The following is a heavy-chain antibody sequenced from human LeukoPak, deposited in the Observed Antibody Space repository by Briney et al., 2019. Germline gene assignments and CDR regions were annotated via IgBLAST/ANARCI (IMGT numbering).Heavy chain of an antibody. J-gene: IGHJ4*02. CDR2: IKSKTDSGRT. CDR3: TICYFRGGSGYGYYFDD. Sequence: GGSLRLSCAASGFTFSNAWMSWVRQAPGKGLEWVGRIKSKTDSGRTDYAASVKGRFTISRDDSKNTLYLKLSSVTSVDTAVYYCTICYFRGGSGYGYYFDDWGQGTLVTVSS. D-gene: IGHD2-15*01. V-gene: IGHV3-15*05. CDR1: GFTFSNAW.